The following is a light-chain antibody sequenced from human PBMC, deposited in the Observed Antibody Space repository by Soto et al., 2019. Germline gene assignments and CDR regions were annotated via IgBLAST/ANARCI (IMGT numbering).Light chain of an antibody. Sequence: DIQMTQSPSTLSGSVGDRVTITCRASQTISSWLAWYQQKPGKAPKLLIYKASTLKSGVPSRFSGSGSGTEFTLTISSLQPDDFATYYCQHSHSSPLTFGGGTKVEIK. CDR1: QTISSW. J-gene: IGKJ4*01. CDR2: KAS. CDR3: QHSHSSPLT. V-gene: IGKV1-5*03.